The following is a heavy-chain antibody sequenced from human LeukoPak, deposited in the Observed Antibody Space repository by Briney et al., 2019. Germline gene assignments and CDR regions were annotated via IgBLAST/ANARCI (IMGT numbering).Heavy chain of an antibody. J-gene: IGHJ5*02. D-gene: IGHD6-19*01. V-gene: IGHV1-8*01. CDR2: MNPNSGNT. CDR1: GYTFTSYD. CDR3: ARDSSGWNGGNRTNWFDP. Sequence: GASVKVSCKASGYTFTSYDINWVRQATGQGLEWMGWMNPNSGNTGYAQKFQGRVTMTRNTSIRTAYMELSSLRSEDTAVYYCARDSSGWNGGNRTNWFDPWGQGTLVTVSS.